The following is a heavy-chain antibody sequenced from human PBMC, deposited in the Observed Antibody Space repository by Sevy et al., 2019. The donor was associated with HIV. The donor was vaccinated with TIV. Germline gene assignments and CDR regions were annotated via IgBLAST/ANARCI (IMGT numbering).Heavy chain of an antibody. Sequence: GGSLRLSCAASGFTFSSYAMHWVRQAPGKGLEWVAVISYDGSNKYYADSVKGRFTISRDNSKNTLYLQMNSLRAEDTAVYYCARYYYDSSGIDYWGQGTLVTVSS. V-gene: IGHV3-30*04. CDR1: GFTFSSYA. CDR3: ARYYYDSSGIDY. D-gene: IGHD3-22*01. J-gene: IGHJ4*02. CDR2: ISYDGSNK.